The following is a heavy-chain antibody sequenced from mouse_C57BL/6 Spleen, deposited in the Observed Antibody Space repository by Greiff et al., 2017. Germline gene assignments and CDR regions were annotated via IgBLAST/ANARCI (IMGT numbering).Heavy chain of an antibody. Sequence: VQLQQPGAELVKPGASVKLSCKASGYTFTSYWMQWVKQRPGQGLEWIGEIDPSDSYTTYNQKFKGKATLTVDTSSSTAYMQLSSLTSEDAAVYYCARWGYSNYYFDYWGQGTTLTVSS. D-gene: IGHD2-5*01. CDR1: GYTFTSYW. CDR3: ARWGYSNYYFDY. V-gene: IGHV1-50*01. J-gene: IGHJ2*01. CDR2: IDPSDSYT.